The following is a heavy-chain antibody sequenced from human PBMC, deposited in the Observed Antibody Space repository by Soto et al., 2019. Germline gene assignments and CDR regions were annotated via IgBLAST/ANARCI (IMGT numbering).Heavy chain of an antibody. D-gene: IGHD3-16*01. CDR3: AKDGGGEDLYGMDV. Sequence: GGSLRLSCAASGFTFSSYGMHWVRQPPGKGLERVAVISYDASNKYYADSVMGRSTISTDNSKNTLYLQMSSLRAEDTAVYCCAKDGGGEDLYGMDVWGQGTTVTVSS. CDR2: ISYDASNK. CDR1: GFTFSSYG. V-gene: IGHV3-30*18. J-gene: IGHJ6*02.